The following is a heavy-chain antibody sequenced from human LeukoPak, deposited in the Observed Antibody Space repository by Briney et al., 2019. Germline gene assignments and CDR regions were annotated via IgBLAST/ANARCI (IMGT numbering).Heavy chain of an antibody. J-gene: IGHJ5*02. CDR2: IHHSGNS. D-gene: IGHD7-27*01. Sequence: PSETLSLTCTVSGASVTDYYWSWIRQSPGKGLEWISYIHHSGNSDYNPSLRSRVTTSLNTSKNQFSLNLISVTAADTAVYYCTRGHWGLQSWSQGTLVTVSS. V-gene: IGHV4-59*02. CDR1: GASVTDYY. CDR3: TRGHWGLQS.